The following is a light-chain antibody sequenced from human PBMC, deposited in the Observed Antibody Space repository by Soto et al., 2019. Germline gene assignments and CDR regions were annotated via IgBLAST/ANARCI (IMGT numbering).Light chain of an antibody. J-gene: IGKJ2*01. V-gene: IGKV1-33*01. Sequence: DIQMTQSPSSLSASLGDRVTITCQASQAISKYLHWYHQRPGKAPILVIYDASNLEAGAPSRFSGGGSGTSFTLTVSILQPEDIGTYFCQQYNNLPYTFCQGTKLDIK. CDR2: DAS. CDR3: QQYNNLPYT. CDR1: QAISKY.